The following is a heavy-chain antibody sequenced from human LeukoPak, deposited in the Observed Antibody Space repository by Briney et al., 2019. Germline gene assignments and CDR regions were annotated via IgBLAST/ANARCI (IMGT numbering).Heavy chain of an antibody. V-gene: IGHV3-30*03. D-gene: IGHD2-8*02. Sequence: PGGSLRLSCAASGFTFTSYGMHWVRQAPGKGLEWVAFVSFDGTSIYYADSVKGRFTISRDNSKNTLYLQMNSLIREDTAVYYCARERGVGDKKIFDYWGQGTLVTVSS. CDR1: GFTFTSYG. J-gene: IGHJ4*02. CDR2: VSFDGTSI. CDR3: ARERGVGDKKIFDY.